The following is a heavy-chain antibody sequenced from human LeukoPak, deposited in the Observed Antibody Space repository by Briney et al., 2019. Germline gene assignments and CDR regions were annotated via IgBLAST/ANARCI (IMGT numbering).Heavy chain of an antibody. Sequence: PGGSLRLSCAASGFTFSDSAMTWVRQAPGKRLDWVSLISFSGANSYYADSVKGRFTISRDNSKDTLFLQMNSLRAEDTAIYYCARDIQLSTWGLGTMVTVSS. J-gene: IGHJ3*01. D-gene: IGHD5-24*01. CDR2: ISFSGANS. CDR1: GFTFSDSA. CDR3: ARDIQLST. V-gene: IGHV3-23*01.